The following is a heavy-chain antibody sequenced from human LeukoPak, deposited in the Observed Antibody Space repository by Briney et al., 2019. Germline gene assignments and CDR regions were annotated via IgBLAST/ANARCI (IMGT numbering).Heavy chain of an antibody. CDR2: INHSGST. D-gene: IGHD6-13*01. CDR3: ARPPIRIGSSSWYRGWFDP. V-gene: IGHV4-34*01. Sequence: SETLSLTCAVYGGSFSGYYWSWTRQPPGKGLEWIGEINHSGSTNYNPSLKSRVTISVDTSKNQFTLKLSSVTAADTAVYYCARPPIRIGSSSWYRGWFDPWGQGTLVTVSS. CDR1: GGSFSGYY. J-gene: IGHJ5*02.